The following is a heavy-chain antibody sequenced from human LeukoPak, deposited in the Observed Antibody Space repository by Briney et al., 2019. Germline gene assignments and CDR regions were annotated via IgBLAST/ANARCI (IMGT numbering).Heavy chain of an antibody. J-gene: IGHJ4*02. CDR1: GFTFSTYW. V-gene: IGHV3-74*01. D-gene: IGHD3-3*01. CDR2: IKSDGSDT. CDR3: AKDGGDSRGLDY. Sequence: GGSLRLSCAASGFTFSTYWMSWVRQAPGKGLVWVSRIKSDGSDTRYADSVKGRFTISRDNAKNTLYLQMNSLRAEDTAVYYCAKDGGDSRGLDYWGQGTLVTVSS.